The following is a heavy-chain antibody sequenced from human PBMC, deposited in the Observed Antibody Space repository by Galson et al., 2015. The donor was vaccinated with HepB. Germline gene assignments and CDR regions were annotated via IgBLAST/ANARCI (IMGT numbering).Heavy chain of an antibody. Sequence: SVKVSCKASGYTFTGYYMHWVRQAPGQGLEWMGRINPNSGGTNYAQKFQGRVTMTRDTSISTAYMELSRLRSDDTAVYYCASQIWEQWLVRGPAFDIWGQGTMVTVSS. J-gene: IGHJ3*02. D-gene: IGHD6-19*01. V-gene: IGHV1-2*06. CDR3: ASQIWEQWLVRGPAFDI. CDR1: GYTFTGYY. CDR2: INPNSGGT.